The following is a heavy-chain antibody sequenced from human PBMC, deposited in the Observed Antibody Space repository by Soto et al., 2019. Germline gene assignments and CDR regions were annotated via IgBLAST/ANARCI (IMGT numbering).Heavy chain of an antibody. Sequence: PSETLSLTCTVSGGSIGSGGYYWSWIRQHPGKGLEWIGYIYYSGSTYYNPSLKSRVTISVDTSKNQFSLKLSSVTAADTAVYYCARDRGLAMVRGVTRYYYGMDVWGQATTVTVSS. CDR3: ARDRGLAMVRGVTRYYYGMDV. J-gene: IGHJ6*02. V-gene: IGHV4-31*03. D-gene: IGHD3-10*01. CDR2: IYYSGST. CDR1: GGSIGSGGYY.